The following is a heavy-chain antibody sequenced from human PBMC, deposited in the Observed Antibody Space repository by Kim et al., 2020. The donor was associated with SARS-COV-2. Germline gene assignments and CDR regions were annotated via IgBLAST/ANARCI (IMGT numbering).Heavy chain of an antibody. V-gene: IGHV6-1*01. CDR1: GDSVSSDSAA. CDR2: TYYRSKWYS. Sequence: SQTLSLTCAISGDSVSSDSAAWNWIRQSPSRGLEWLGRTYYRSKWYSDYAVSLKSRLSINADTSKNQFSLQLNSVTPEDTALYYCVREHKLIVAAGFDYWGQGTLVPV. CDR3: VREHKLIVAAGFDY. D-gene: IGHD6-13*01. J-gene: IGHJ4*02.